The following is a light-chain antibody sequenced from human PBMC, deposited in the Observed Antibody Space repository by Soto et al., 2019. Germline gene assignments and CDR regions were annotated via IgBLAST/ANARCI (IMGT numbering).Light chain of an antibody. CDR3: QVGDDGVV. V-gene: IGLV3-21*04. Sequence: SYELTQPPSVSVAPGKTAKMTCGGDNIGSKSVHWYQQKPGQAPVLFIYYDDVRPSGIPERVSGSNSGNAATLTISGVEAGDEADYYCQVGDDGVVFGGGTMPTVL. CDR1: NIGSKS. J-gene: IGLJ2*01. CDR2: YDD.